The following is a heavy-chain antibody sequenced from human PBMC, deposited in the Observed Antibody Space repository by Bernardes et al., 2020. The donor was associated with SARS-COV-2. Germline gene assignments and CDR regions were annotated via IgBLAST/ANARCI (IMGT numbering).Heavy chain of an antibody. CDR3: ARVDPYCSGGKCWAFDH. CDR1: GGVINDYY. Sequence: SETLSLTCTVSGGVINDYYWSWVRQPPGKGLEWIGYIFHSGLTDYNPSLKSRVSISLDTSKNEFSLKLTSLAAADTAVYYCARVDPYCSGGKCWAFDHWGQGALVTVSS. D-gene: IGHD2-15*01. V-gene: IGHV4-59*01. CDR2: IFHSGLT. J-gene: IGHJ4*02.